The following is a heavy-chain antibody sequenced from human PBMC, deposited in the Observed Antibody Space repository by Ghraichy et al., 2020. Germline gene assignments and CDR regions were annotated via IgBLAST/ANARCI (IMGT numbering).Heavy chain of an antibody. CDR1: EFTFSSYS. V-gene: IGHV3-21*01. J-gene: IGHJ6*02. CDR3: TRHRGPDYYNGMDV. Sequence: GGSLRLSCAASEFTFSSYSMNWIRQAPGKGLEWVSSISSSSTYIYYADSVKGRFTISRDNDESSLYLQMNSLRAEDTAVYYCTRHRGPDYYNGMDVWGQGTTVTVSS. D-gene: IGHD1-14*01. CDR2: ISSSSTYI.